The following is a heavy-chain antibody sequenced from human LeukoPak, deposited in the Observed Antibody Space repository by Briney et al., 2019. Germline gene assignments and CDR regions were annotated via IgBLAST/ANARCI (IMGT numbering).Heavy chain of an antibody. Sequence: GGSLRLSCAVSGCTFSNYAMSWVRQAPGKGLEWVADITGSGGNTYYADSVKGRFTISRDNSKNTVFLQMNSLRADDTAVEYWAICGCYDVLAGYYVSDNWGQGTLVTVSS. D-gene: IGHD3-9*01. CDR1: GCTFSNYA. J-gene: IGHJ4*02. V-gene: IGHV3-23*01. CDR2: ITGSGGNT. CDR3: AICGCYDVLAGYYVSDN.